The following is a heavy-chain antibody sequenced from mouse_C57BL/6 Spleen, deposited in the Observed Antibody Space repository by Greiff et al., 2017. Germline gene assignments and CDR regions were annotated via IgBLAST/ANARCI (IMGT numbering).Heavy chain of an antibody. CDR3: AREDYYGSSSYFDY. Sequence: EVKLMESGGGLVKPGGSLKLSCAASGFTFSSYTMSWVRQTPEKRLEWVATISGGGGNTYYPDSVKGRFTISSDNAKNTLYLQMSSLRSEATALYYCAREDYYGSSSYFDYWGQGTTLTVSS. V-gene: IGHV5-9*01. CDR2: ISGGGGNT. CDR1: GFTFSSYT. D-gene: IGHD1-1*01. J-gene: IGHJ2*01.